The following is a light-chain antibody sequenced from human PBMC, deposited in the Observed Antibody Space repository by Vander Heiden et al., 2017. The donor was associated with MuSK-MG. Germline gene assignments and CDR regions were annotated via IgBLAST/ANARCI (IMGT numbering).Light chain of an antibody. CDR1: QSVSSN. CDR3: QQYSNWPQT. Sequence: EIVMTQSPATLSVSPGERATLSCRASQSVSSNLAWYQQKPGQAPRLLIYGASTRATGIPARCSGSGSGTEFTLTISSLQSEDFAIYYCQQYSNWPQTFGQGTKLEIK. J-gene: IGKJ2*01. CDR2: GAS. V-gene: IGKV3-15*01.